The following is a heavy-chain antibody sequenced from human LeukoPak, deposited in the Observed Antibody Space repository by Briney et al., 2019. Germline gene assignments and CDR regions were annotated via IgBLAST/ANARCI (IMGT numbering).Heavy chain of an antibody. CDR2: ISAYNGNT. CDR1: GYTFTSYG. CDR3: ARGWSRAQQLVLSWFDP. J-gene: IGHJ5*02. V-gene: IGHV1-18*01. Sequence: ASVKVSRKASGYTFTSYGISWVRQAPGQGLEWMGWISAYNGNTNYAQKLQGRVTMTTDTSTSTAYMELRSLRSDDTAVYYCARGWSRAQQLVLSWFDPWGQGTLVTVSS. D-gene: IGHD6-13*01.